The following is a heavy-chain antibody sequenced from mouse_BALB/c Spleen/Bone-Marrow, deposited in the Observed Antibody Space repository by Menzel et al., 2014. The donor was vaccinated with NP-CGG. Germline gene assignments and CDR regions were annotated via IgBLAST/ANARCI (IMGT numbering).Heavy chain of an antibody. Sequence: EVKLMEPGPGLVKPSQSLSLTCSVTGYSITSGYYWNWIRQFPGNKLEWMGYISYDGSNNYNPSLKNRISITRDTSKNQFFLKLNSVTTEDTATYYCAYYYYAMDYWGQGTSVTVSS. CDR2: ISYDGSN. V-gene: IGHV3-6*02. CDR1: GYSITSGYY. J-gene: IGHJ4*01. CDR3: AYYYYAMDY.